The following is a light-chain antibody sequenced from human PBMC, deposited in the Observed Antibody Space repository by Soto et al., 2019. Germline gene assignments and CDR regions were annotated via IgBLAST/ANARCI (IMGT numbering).Light chain of an antibody. CDR2: FAS. J-gene: IGKJ5*01. V-gene: IGKV1-39*01. CDR3: QQSYSTPIT. Sequence: DIQMTQSPSSLPASVGDRVTITCRASQSITTYLNWYQQKPGKAPKPLISFASSLQSGVPSRFSGSGSGTHFTLTISSLQPEDSATYHCQQSYSTPITFGQGTRLEIK. CDR1: QSITTY.